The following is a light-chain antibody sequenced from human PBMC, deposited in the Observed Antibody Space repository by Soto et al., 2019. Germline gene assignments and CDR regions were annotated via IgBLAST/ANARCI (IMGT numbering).Light chain of an antibody. V-gene: IGLV2-14*01. CDR3: SSFTTSTSYV. CDR2: DVS. J-gene: IGLJ1*01. Sequence: LTQPASVSGSPGQSIAISCTGTSSDVGGYNSVSWYQQYPGKAPKLMIHDVSNRPSGVSNRFSGSKSGNTASLTISGLQAEDEADYYCSSFTTSTSYVFGSGTKVTV. CDR1: SSDVGGYNS.